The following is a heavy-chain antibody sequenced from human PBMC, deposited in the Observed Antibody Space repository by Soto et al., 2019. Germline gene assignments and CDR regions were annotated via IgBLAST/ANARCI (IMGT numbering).Heavy chain of an antibody. CDR3: ARGRRESSVRNYFDS. D-gene: IGHD3-22*01. CDR2: SYYSGNT. J-gene: IGHJ4*02. V-gene: IGHV4-31*03. CDR1: GGSISTGGYY. Sequence: QVHLQESGPGLVKPSQTLSLTCTVSGGSISTGGYYWNWIRQHPGKGLEWIGYSYYSGNTFYNPSLKSRVTSTVATSNNQFSLKRNSVTAADTAVYYCARGRRESSVRNYFDSWGQGTLVTVSS.